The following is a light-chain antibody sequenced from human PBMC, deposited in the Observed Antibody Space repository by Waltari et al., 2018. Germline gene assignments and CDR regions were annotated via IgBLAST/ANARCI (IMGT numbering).Light chain of an antibody. CDR1: QSISGW. CDR2: DGS. J-gene: IGKJ4*01. CDR3: QQYSGYSGP. Sequence: DIQMTQFPSTLSASVGDRVTITCRASQSISGWLAWYQQKPGKGPKVLIYDGSHLERGVPSRFSGSGSEKEFTLALSSLQPDDFATYYCQQYSGYSGPFGGGTKVEIK. V-gene: IGKV1-5*01.